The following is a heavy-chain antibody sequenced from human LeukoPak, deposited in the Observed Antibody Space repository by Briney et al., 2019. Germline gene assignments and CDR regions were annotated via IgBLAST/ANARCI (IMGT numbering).Heavy chain of an antibody. V-gene: IGHV3-23*01. D-gene: IGHD1-26*01. Sequence: PGGSLRLSCAASGFTFRNYAMNWVRQAPGKGLEWVSAISGSGGSTYYADSVKGRFTISRDNSKNTLYLQMNSLRAEDTAVYYCAKDPRNSGSYYWGQGTLVTVSS. CDR3: AKDPRNSGSYY. CDR2: ISGSGGST. CDR1: GFTFRNYA. J-gene: IGHJ4*02.